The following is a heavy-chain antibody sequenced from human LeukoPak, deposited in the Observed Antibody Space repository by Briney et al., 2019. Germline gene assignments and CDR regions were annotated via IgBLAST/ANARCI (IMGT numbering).Heavy chain of an antibody. D-gene: IGHD4-17*01. Sequence: SVNVSCKASGGTFSSYAISWVRQAPGQGLEWMGGIIPIFGTANYAQKFQGRVTITADESTSTAYMELSSLRSEDTAVYYCARKVNGDYVSPFVYWGQGTLVTVSS. CDR1: GGTFSSYA. V-gene: IGHV1-69*01. J-gene: IGHJ4*02. CDR3: ARKVNGDYVSPFVY. CDR2: IIPIFGTA.